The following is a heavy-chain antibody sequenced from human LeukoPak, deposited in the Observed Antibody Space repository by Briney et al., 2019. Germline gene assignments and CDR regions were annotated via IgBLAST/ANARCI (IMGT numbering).Heavy chain of an antibody. CDR3: AHDSSGSSSWLGNAFDI. CDR2: ISYDGSNK. Sequence: GGSLRLSCAASGFTFSSYAMHWVRQAPGKGLEWVAVISYDGSNKYYADSVKGRFTISGDNSKNTLYLQMNSLRAEDTAVYYCAHDSSGSSSWLGNAFDIWGQGTMVTVSS. D-gene: IGHD6-13*01. CDR1: GFTFSSYA. V-gene: IGHV3-30-3*01. J-gene: IGHJ3*02.